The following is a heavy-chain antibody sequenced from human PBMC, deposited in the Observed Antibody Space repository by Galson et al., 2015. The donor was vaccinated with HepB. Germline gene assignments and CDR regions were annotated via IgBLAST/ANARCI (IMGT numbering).Heavy chain of an antibody. J-gene: IGHJ6*02. CDR1: GFTFSSYS. CDR3: TRGYSTATGSDGYYYYGMDV. Sequence: SLRLSCAVSGFTFSSYSMNWVRQAPGKGLEWVSSISRDNTYIYYTDSVKGRFTISRDSAQNSVYLQMNNLRVDDTAVYYCTRGYSTATGSDGYYYYGMDVWGQGTTVSVSS. V-gene: IGHV3-21*01. D-gene: IGHD2-2*01. CDR2: ISRDNTYI.